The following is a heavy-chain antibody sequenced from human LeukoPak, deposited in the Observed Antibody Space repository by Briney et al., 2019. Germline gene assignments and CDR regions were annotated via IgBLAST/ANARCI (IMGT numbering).Heavy chain of an antibody. D-gene: IGHD5-12*01. J-gene: IGHJ4*02. CDR1: GFTFSSYS. CDR3: ARAGRGYSGYDCCY. Sequence: GGSLRLSCAASGFTFSSYSMNWVRQAPGKGLEWVSYISSSSSTIYYADSVKGRFTISRDNAKNSLYLQMNSLRAEDTAVYYCARAGRGYSGYDCCYWGQGTLVTVSS. CDR2: ISSSSSTI. V-gene: IGHV3-48*04.